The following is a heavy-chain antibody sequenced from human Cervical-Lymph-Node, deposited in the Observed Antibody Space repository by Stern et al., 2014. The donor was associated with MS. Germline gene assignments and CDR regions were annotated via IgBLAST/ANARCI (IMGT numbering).Heavy chain of an antibody. D-gene: IGHD2-21*01. Sequence: QVQLVQSGAEVRKPGSSVRVSCKTSGGTFSSYTISWVRQVPGQGLEWMGRIIPMYDIATYAQKFQGRVTITADKSTSTAYMELSSLRSEDTAVYYCARVPLVVLVPTRGDAFDIWGQGTMVTVSS. CDR3: ARVPLVVLVPTRGDAFDI. V-gene: IGHV1-69*09. CDR2: IIPMYDIA. J-gene: IGHJ3*02. CDR1: GGTFSSYT.